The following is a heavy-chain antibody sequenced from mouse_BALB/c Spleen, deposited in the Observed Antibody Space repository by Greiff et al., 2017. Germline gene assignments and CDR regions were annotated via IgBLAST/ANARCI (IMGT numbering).Heavy chain of an antibody. CDR1: GFTFSDYY. J-gene: IGHJ2*01. D-gene: IGHD2-10*01. CDR2: ISDGGSYT. V-gene: IGHV5-4*02. Sequence: EVHLVESGGGLVKPGGSLKLSCAASGFTFSDYYMYWVRQTPEKRLEWVATISDGGSYTYYPDSVKGRFTISRDNAKNNLYLQMSSLKSEDTAMYYCARAFAYYGNTGGFDYWGQCTTLTVAS. CDR3: ARAFAYYGNTGGFDY.